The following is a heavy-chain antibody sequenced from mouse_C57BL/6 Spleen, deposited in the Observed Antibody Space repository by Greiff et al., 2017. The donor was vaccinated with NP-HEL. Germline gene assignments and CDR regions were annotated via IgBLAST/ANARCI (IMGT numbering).Heavy chain of an antibody. CDR1: GFTFSDYY. CDR3: AREGRVSIAMDY. D-gene: IGHD2-3*01. CDR2: ISNGGGST. J-gene: IGHJ4*01. Sequence: EVMLVESGGGLVQPGGSLKLSCAASGFTFSDYYMYWVRQTPEKRLEWVAYISNGGGSTYYPDTVKGRFTISRDNAKNTLYLQMSRLKSEDTAMYYCAREGRVSIAMDYWGQRTSVTVSS. V-gene: IGHV5-12*01.